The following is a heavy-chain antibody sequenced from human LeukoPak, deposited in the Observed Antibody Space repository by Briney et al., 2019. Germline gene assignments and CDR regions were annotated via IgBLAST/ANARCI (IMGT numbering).Heavy chain of an antibody. CDR2: ISGSGGST. Sequence: PGGCLSLSCAVSGFTLSSYAMGWVRHAPGEGLGWVSAISGSGGSTYYAASVKGRFTISTYNSKNTLYLKMHSLRAEATAVYSCAKFARPTISNSFDPWGQGTLVTVSS. CDR1: GFTLSSYA. D-gene: IGHD6-6*01. CDR3: AKFARPTISNSFDP. V-gene: IGHV3-23*01. J-gene: IGHJ5*02.